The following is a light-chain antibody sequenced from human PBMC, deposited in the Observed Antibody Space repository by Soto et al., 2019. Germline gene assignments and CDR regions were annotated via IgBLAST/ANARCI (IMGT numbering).Light chain of an antibody. V-gene: IGKV1-39*01. CDR3: QQSYSTPPLT. CDR2: AAS. CDR1: QSISSY. Sequence: DIQMTQSPSSLSASVGDRVTITCRASQSISSYLNWYQQKPGKAPKLLIYAASSLQRGVPSRFSGSGSGTDFTLTISSLQPEDFATYYCQQSYSTPPLTFGQGTKLEIK. J-gene: IGKJ2*01.